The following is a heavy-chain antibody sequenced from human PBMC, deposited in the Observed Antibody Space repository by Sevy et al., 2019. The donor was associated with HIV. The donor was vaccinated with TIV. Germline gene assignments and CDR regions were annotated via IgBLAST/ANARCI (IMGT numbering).Heavy chain of an antibody. CDR1: GIIFTTSG. J-gene: IGHJ6*02. CDR3: AKDFTGYNGMDV. V-gene: IGHV3-30*18. CDR2: ISYDGRNK. Sequence: GGSLRLSCAASGIIFTTSGMHWVRQAPGKGLEWVAVISYDGRNKFYGDSVKGRFTISRDNSKNILFLQMNSLRAEDTAFYYCAKDFTGYNGMDVWGQGTMVTVSS. D-gene: IGHD3-9*01.